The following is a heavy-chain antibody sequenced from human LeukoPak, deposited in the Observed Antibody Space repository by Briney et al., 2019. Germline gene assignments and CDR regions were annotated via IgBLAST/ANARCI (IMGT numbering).Heavy chain of an antibody. J-gene: IGHJ4*02. D-gene: IGHD1-26*01. Sequence: PGGSLRLSCAASGFTFSSYSMNWVRQAPGKGLEWVSSISTSSTYIYYADSVKGRFTISRDNAKNSLYLQMNSLRAEDTAVYYCARSFGGSYPHFDYWGQGTLVTVSS. CDR3: ARSFGGSYPHFDY. V-gene: IGHV3-21*01. CDR2: ISTSSTYI. CDR1: GFTFSSYS.